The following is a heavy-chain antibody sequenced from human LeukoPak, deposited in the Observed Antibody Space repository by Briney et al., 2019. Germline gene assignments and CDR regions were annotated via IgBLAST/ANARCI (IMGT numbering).Heavy chain of an antibody. Sequence: APVKVSCKASGYTFTSYGISWVRQAPGQGLEWMGWISAYNGNTNYAQKLQGRVTMTTDTSTSTAYMELRSLRSDDTAVYYCAGGYYYYDILTGHDYWGQGTLVTVSS. CDR2: ISAYNGNT. D-gene: IGHD3-9*01. CDR1: GYTFTSYG. CDR3: AGGYYYYDILTGHDY. V-gene: IGHV1-18*01. J-gene: IGHJ4*02.